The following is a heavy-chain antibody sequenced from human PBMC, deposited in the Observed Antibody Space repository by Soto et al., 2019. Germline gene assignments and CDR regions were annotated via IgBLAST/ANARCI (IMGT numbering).Heavy chain of an antibody. CDR3: VKSHCSGGSCTGYFDY. CDR2: IVGGDGGRSFTK. J-gene: IGHJ4*02. D-gene: IGHD2-15*01. Sequence: EVHLLESGGGLVQPGGSLRLSCAASGFIFSSFAMTWVRQAPGKGLEWVSAIVGGDGGRSFTKYYADSVKGRFTISKDNSKNMLYLEMNSLRAEDTAVYYCVKSHCSGGSCTGYFDYWGQGTLVTVSS. CDR1: GFIFSSFA. V-gene: IGHV3-23*01.